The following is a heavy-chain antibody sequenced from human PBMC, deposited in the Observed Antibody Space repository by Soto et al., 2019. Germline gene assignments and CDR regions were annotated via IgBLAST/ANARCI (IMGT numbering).Heavy chain of an antibody. J-gene: IGHJ6*02. D-gene: IGHD1-20*01. CDR2: IYYSGST. V-gene: IGHV4-31*03. Sequence: QVQLQESGPGLVKPSQTLSLTCTVSGGSISSGGYYWSWIRQHPGKGLEWIGYIYYSGSTYYNPSRKSRVTISVDTSKNQFSLKLSSVTAADTAVYYCARDLGHNWNDYYYGMDVWGQGTTVTVSS. CDR3: ARDLGHNWNDYYYGMDV. CDR1: GGSISSGGYY.